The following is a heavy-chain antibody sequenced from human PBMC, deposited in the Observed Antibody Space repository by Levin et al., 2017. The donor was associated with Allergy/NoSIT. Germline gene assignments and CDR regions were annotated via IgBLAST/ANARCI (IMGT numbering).Heavy chain of an antibody. D-gene: IGHD3-22*01. Sequence: ASVKVSCKASGYTFTSYGISWVRQAPGQGLEWMGWISAYNGNTNYAQKLQGRVTMTTDTSTSTAYMELRSLRSDDTAVYYCARVYDSSGYYPPYFDYWGQGTLVTVSS. CDR3: ARVYDSSGYYPPYFDY. V-gene: IGHV1-18*01. J-gene: IGHJ4*02. CDR1: GYTFTSYG. CDR2: ISAYNGNT.